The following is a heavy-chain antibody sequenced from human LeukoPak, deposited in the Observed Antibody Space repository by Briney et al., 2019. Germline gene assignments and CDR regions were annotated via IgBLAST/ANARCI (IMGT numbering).Heavy chain of an antibody. CDR1: GFSFSSYA. CDR3: ARDPLDYGGNSGYFDY. J-gene: IGHJ4*02. CDR2: ISYDGSNK. D-gene: IGHD4-23*01. Sequence: GGSLRLSCAASGFSFSSYAMHWVRQAPGKGLEWVAVISYDGSNKYYADSVKGRFTISRDNSKNTLSLQMNSLRAEDTAVYYCARDPLDYGGNSGYFDYWGQGTLVTVSS. V-gene: IGHV3-30-3*01.